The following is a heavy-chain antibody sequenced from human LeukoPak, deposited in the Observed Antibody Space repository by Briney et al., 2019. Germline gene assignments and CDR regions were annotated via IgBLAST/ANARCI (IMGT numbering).Heavy chain of an antibody. CDR3: ARVSSGSYHIDY. CDR1: GYTFTGYY. Sequence: GASVKVSCKASGYTFTGYYMHWVRQAPRQGLEWMGWINPNSGGTNYAQKFQGRVTMTRDTSISTAYMELSRLRSDDTAVYYCARVSSGSYHIDYWGQGTLVTVSS. CDR2: INPNSGGT. J-gene: IGHJ4*02. V-gene: IGHV1-2*02. D-gene: IGHD1-26*01.